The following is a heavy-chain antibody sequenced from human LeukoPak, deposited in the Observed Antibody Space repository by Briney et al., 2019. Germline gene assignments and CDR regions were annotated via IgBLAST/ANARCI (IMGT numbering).Heavy chain of an antibody. CDR2: ISTDARTI. Sequence: GGSLRLSCAASGFTFSSHTMSWVRQPPGKGLVWVSHISTDARTITYADFVKGRFTISRDNAKNTLYLQMNSLRAEDTALYYCVRGQATAWGLDYWGQGTLVTVSS. CDR3: VRGQATAWGLDY. D-gene: IGHD6-13*01. CDR1: GFTFSSHT. J-gene: IGHJ4*02. V-gene: IGHV3-74*01.